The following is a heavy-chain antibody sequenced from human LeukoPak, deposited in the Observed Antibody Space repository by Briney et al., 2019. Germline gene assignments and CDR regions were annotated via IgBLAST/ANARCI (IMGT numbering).Heavy chain of an antibody. CDR3: ARVQEAAGKFWFGELFSFETFYWFDP. CDR2: IKQDGSEK. CDR1: GFTFSSYW. J-gene: IGHJ5*02. Sequence: GGSLRLSCAASGFTFSSYWMSWVRQAPGKGLEWVANIKQDGSEKYYVDSVKGRFTISRDNAKNSLYLQMNSLRAEDAAVYYCARVQEAAGKFWFGELFSFETFYWFDPWGQGTLVTVSS. D-gene: IGHD3-10*01. V-gene: IGHV3-7*01.